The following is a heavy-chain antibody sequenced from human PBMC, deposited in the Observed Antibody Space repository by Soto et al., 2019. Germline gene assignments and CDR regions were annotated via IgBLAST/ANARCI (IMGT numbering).Heavy chain of an antibody. Sequence: WASVKVSCKASGYTLFTYDISWVRQAPGQGHEWMGWISTYSGDTKYAQKFQGRVTMTTDTSTTTAYLELRRLRSDDTAVYYCERHHGPPKSANWFDLWGQGTLVTVSS. V-gene: IGHV1-18*01. CDR2: ISTYSGDT. J-gene: IGHJ5*02. CDR1: GYTLFTYD. CDR3: ERHHGPPKSANWFDL. D-gene: IGHD4-17*01.